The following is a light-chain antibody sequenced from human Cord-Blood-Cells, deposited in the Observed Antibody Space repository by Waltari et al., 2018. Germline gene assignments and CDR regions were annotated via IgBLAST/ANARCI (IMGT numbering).Light chain of an antibody. CDR3: SSYTSSRTLYV. V-gene: IGLV2-14*01. Sequence: QSALTQPASVSGSPGQSITISCTGTSSDVGGYNYVSWYQQHPGKAHKLMIYEVSNRPSGVSNRFSGTKSGTTASLTISGLQAEDEADYYCSSYTSSRTLYVFGPGTKVTVL. CDR2: EVS. J-gene: IGLJ1*01. CDR1: SSDVGGYNY.